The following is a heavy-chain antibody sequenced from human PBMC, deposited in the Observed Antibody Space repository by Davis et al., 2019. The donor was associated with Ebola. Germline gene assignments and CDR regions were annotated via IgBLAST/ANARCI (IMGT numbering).Heavy chain of an antibody. CDR3: ARFNSWGYSWFDP. CDR2: IYDSGIP. CDR1: GASISSGFFA. D-gene: IGHD6-13*01. J-gene: IGHJ5*02. V-gene: IGHV4-39*07. Sequence: SETLSLTCTVSGASISSGFFAWSWIRQPPGEGLEWIGTIYDSGIPDYNPSLKSRVTISVDTSKNQFSLKLSSVTAADSAVYYCARFNSWGYSWFDPWGQGTLVTVSS.